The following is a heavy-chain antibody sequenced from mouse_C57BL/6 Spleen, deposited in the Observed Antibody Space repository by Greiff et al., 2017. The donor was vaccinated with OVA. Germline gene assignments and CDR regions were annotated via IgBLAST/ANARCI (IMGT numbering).Heavy chain of an antibody. CDR2: ISSGSSTI. CDR1: GFTFSDYG. CDR3: ARNWVFDY. V-gene: IGHV5-17*01. Sequence: EVKLVESGGGLVKPGGSLKLSCAASGFTFSDYGMHWVRQAPEKGLEWVAYISSGSSTIYYADTVKGRFTISRDNAKNTLFLQRTSLRSEDTAMYYCARNWVFDYWGQGTTLTVSS. D-gene: IGHD4-1*01. J-gene: IGHJ2*01.